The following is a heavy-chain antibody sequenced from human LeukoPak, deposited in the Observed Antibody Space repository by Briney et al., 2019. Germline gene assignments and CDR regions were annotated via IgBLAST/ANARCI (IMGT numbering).Heavy chain of an antibody. Sequence: SETLSLTCTVSGGSISSYYWSWIRQPPGKGLGWIGYIYYSGSTNYNPSLKSRVTISVDTSKNQFSLKLSSVTAADTAVYYCARVESGYSYGPLFDYWGQGTLVTVSS. D-gene: IGHD5-18*01. CDR3: ARVESGYSYGPLFDY. CDR1: GGSISSYY. CDR2: IYYSGST. J-gene: IGHJ4*02. V-gene: IGHV4-59*08.